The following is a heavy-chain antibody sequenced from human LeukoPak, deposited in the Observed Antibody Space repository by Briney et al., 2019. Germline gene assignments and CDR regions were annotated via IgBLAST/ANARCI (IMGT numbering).Heavy chain of an antibody. Sequence: SETLSLTSTVSGGSISSYYWSWIRQPPGKGLEWIGYIYTSGSTNYNPSLKSRVTISVDTSKNQFSLKLSSVTAADTAVYYCARHYYDSSGYFPFDYWGQGTLVTVSS. D-gene: IGHD3-22*01. V-gene: IGHV4-4*09. CDR1: GGSISSYY. CDR2: IYTSGST. J-gene: IGHJ4*02. CDR3: ARHYYDSSGYFPFDY.